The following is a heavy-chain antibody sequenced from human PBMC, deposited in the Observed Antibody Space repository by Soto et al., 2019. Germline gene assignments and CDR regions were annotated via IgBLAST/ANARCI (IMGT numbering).Heavy chain of an antibody. CDR1: GFIFKVYW. D-gene: IGHD3-10*01. CDR3: TRGPRPISTGTGAY. CDR2: IYNDGSYT. J-gene: IGHJ4*02. V-gene: IGHV3-74*01. Sequence: GGSLRLSCAASGFIFKVYWRHWVRQTLGKGLVWISRIYNDGSYTDYADSVRGRFTISRDNVNDTLYLQMNNLRAEDSGLYYCTRGPRPISTGTGAYWGQGTQVTVSS.